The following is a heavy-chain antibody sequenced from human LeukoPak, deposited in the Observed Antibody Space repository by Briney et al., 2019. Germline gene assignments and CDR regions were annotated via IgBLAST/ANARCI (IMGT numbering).Heavy chain of an antibody. J-gene: IGHJ6*02. CDR3: ARETYCSGGSCYSNSYYYYGMDV. V-gene: IGHV6-1*01. CDR2: TYYGSKWYN. D-gene: IGHD2-15*01. CDR1: GDSVSSNSAA. Sequence: SQTLSLTCAISGDSVSSNSAAWNWIRQSPSRGLEWLGRTYYGSKWYNDYAVSVKSRITINPDTSKNQFSLQLNSVTPEDTAVYYCARETYCSGGSCYSNSYYYYGMDVWGQGTTVTVSS.